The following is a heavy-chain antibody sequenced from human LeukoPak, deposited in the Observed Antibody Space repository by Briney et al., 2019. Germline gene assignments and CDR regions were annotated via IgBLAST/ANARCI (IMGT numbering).Heavy chain of an antibody. V-gene: IGHV4-38-2*01. CDR2: IYQSVST. Sequence: PSETLSLTCAVSGYSISSGYYWGWIRQPPGKGLEWIGSIYQSVSTYYNPSLKSRVTISVDTSKNQCSLKPSSVTAADTAVYYCARVWSGYCSSTSCYVAYNWFDPWGQGTLVTVSS. CDR3: ARVWSGYCSSTSCYVAYNWFDP. D-gene: IGHD2-2*01. J-gene: IGHJ5*02. CDR1: GYSISSGYY.